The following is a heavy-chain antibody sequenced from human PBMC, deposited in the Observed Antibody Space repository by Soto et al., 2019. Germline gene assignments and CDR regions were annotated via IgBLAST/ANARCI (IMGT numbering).Heavy chain of an antibody. CDR2: IYYSGST. CDR1: GGSISSYY. CDR3: SRSAATWFDP. J-gene: IGHJ5*02. Sequence: QVQLQESGPGLVKPSETLSLTCTVSGGSISSYYWSWIRQPPGKGLEWIGYIYYSGSTNYNPSLMSRVTVSVDTSKNHFSLRLSSVTAADTAVYYCSRSAATWFDPWGQGTLVTVSS. V-gene: IGHV4-59*08.